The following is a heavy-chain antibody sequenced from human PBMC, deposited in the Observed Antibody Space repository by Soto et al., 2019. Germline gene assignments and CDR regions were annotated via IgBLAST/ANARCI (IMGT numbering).Heavy chain of an antibody. CDR3: ARARDCSGGSCHSGLLDWFDP. CDR1: GDSVSRGSPR. CDR2: TYYRSKWYN. J-gene: IGHJ5*02. Sequence: SQTLALTSVIYGDSVSRGSPRWNWNRQSPSRGLEWLGRTYYRSKWYNDYAVSVKSRITINPDTSKNQFSLQLNSVTPEDTAVYYCARARDCSGGSCHSGLLDWFDPWGQGTLVTVSS. D-gene: IGHD2-15*01. V-gene: IGHV6-1*01.